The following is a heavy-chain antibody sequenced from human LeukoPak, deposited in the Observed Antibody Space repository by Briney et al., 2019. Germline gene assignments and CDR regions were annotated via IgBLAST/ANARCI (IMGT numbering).Heavy chain of an antibody. V-gene: IGHV3-53*05. CDR1: GFTVSSNY. CDR2: IYSGGST. J-gene: IGHJ4*02. Sequence: GGSLRLSCAASGFTVSSNYMSWVRQAPGKGLEWVSVIYSGGSTYYADSVKGRFTISRDNSKNTLYLQMNSLRAEDTALYYCAKDIFFLAAGTDGNFDYWGQGTLVTVSS. D-gene: IGHD6-13*01. CDR3: AKDIFFLAAGTDGNFDY.